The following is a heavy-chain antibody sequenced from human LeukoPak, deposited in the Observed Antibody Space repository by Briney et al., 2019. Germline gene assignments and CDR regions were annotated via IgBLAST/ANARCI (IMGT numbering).Heavy chain of an antibody. CDR1: GGSISSSSYY. CDR2: IYHSGPI. D-gene: IGHD3-10*01. Sequence: SETLSLTCTVSGGSISSSSYYWGWIRQPPGKGLEWIGSIYHSGPIYYNPSLKSRVTISVDTSKNQFSLKLSSVTAADTAVYYCAREVLRGVYSFDYWGQGTLVTVSS. J-gene: IGHJ4*02. V-gene: IGHV4-39*02. CDR3: AREVLRGVYSFDY.